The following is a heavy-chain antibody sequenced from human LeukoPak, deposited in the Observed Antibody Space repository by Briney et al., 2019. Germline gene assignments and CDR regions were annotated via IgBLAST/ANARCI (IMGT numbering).Heavy chain of an antibody. J-gene: IGHJ6*03. Sequence: SETLSLTCAVYGGSFSGYYWSWIRQPPGKGLEWTGEINHSGSTNYNPSLKSRVTISVDTSKNQFSLKLSSVTAADTAVYYCARHRRYYYYYYMDVWGKGTTVTISS. CDR1: GGSFSGYY. CDR2: INHSGST. V-gene: IGHV4-34*01. CDR3: ARHRRYYYYYYMDV.